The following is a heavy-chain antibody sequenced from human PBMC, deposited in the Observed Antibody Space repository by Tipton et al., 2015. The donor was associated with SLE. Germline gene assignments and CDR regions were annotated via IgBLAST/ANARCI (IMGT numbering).Heavy chain of an antibody. J-gene: IGHJ3*02. CDR2: MSYSGST. D-gene: IGHD1-1*01. V-gene: IGHV4-31*03. CDR3: AIYKPRNDVFDI. CDR1: GGSISSDDYY. Sequence: LRLSCTVSGGSISSDDYYWTWIRQHPGKGLEWIGHMSYSGSTYYNPSLKSRITISVDTSKNHFSLKLSSVTAADTAVYYCAIYKPRNDVFDIWGQGTWVTVSS.